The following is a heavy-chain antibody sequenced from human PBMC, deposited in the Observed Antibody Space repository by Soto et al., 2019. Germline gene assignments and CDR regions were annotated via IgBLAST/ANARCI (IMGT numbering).Heavy chain of an antibody. CDR3: ARAISRVVVTASFDY. CDR2: IYYSGST. CDR1: GGSISSGGYY. J-gene: IGHJ4*02. Sequence: QVQLQESGPGLVKPSQTLSLTCTVSGGSISSGGYYWSWIRQHPGKGLEWIGYIYYSGSTYYNPSLKGRVTITGDTSKNQCSLNLSYVTAADTAVYYCARAISRVVVTASFDYWGQGTLVTVSS. V-gene: IGHV4-31*03. D-gene: IGHD2-21*02.